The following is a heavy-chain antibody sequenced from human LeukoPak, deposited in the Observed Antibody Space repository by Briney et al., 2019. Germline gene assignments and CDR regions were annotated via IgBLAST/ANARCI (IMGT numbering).Heavy chain of an antibody. CDR1: GFTFSSYE. J-gene: IGHJ4*02. V-gene: IGHV3-48*03. CDR3: AKDLGFGDYDY. D-gene: IGHD3-10*01. CDR2: ISSSGSAI. Sequence: GGSLRLSCAASGFTFSSYEMNWVRQAPGKGLEWVSYISSSGSAIYYADSVKGRFTISRDNSKNTLYLQMNSLRAEDTAVYYCAKDLGFGDYDYWGQGTLVTVSS.